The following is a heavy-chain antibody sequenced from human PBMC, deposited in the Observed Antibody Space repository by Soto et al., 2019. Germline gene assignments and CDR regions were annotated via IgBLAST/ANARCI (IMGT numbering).Heavy chain of an antibody. V-gene: IGHV4-39*02. Sequence: SETLSLTCTVSGGSIATSSYFWAWIRRPPGKGLEWIGSIDYRGTIYNNPSLKSRVTISVDTSKNHFSLKLDSVTAADTALYYCSRRAPEGFDPRGQGILVTVSS. J-gene: IGHJ5*02. CDR2: IDYRGTI. CDR3: SRRAPEGFDP. CDR1: GGSIATSSYF.